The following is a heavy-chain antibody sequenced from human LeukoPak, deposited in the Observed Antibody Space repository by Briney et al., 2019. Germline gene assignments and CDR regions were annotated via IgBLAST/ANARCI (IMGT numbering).Heavy chain of an antibody. CDR2: IYYSGST. V-gene: IGHV4-59*08. CDR1: GFTFGSYS. Sequence: GSLRLSCAASGFTFGSYSMNWIRQPPGKGLEWIGYIYYSGSTNYNPSLKSRVTISIDTSKNQFSLKLTSVTAADTAVYYCARRNDFGIWGQGTMVTVSS. CDR3: ARRNDFGI. J-gene: IGHJ3*02.